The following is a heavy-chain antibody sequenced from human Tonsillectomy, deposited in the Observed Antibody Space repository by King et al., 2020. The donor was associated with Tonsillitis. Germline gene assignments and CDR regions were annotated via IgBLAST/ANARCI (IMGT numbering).Heavy chain of an antibody. J-gene: IGHJ4*02. V-gene: IGHV3-21*01. CDR2: ITSSSTYI. Sequence: VQLVESGGGLVKPGGSLRLSCAASGFTFSSYNMHWVRQAPGKGLEWVSSITSSSTYIYYSDSVKGRLIISRDNAKNSLYLQMNSLRAEDTAVYHCARDRDDFWSGYYYVWGQGTLVTVSS. D-gene: IGHD3-3*01. CDR3: ARDRDDFWSGYYYV. CDR1: GFTFSSYN.